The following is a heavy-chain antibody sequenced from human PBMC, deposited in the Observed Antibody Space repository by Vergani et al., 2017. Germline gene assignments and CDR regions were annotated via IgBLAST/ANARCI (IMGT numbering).Heavy chain of an antibody. CDR1: GDTFSSYA. CDR3: ASREHYDDSGPRRAFDI. CDR2: IVPIPGTT. Sequence: QVQLVQSGAEVKKPGSSVKVSCKASGDTFSSYAINWVRQAPGQGLEWMGRIVPIPGTTNYEQKFQGKVTITADEFTNTAYMELSSLRSEDTAMYYCASREHYDDSGPRRAFDIWGQGTMVTVSS. V-gene: IGHV1-69*11. J-gene: IGHJ3*02. D-gene: IGHD3-10*01.